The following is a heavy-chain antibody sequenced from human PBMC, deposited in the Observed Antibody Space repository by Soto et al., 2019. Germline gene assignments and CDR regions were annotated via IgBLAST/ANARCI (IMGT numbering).Heavy chain of an antibody. CDR1: GFTFSSYG. CDR3: ARDLVGDYGLEYFDY. Sequence: QVQLVESGGGVVQPGRSLRLSCAASGFTFSSYGMHWVRQAPGKGLEWVAVIWYDGSNKYYADSVKGRFTISRDNSKNTLYLQRTSLRAEDTAVYYCARDLVGDYGLEYFDYWGQGTLVTVSS. D-gene: IGHD4-17*01. V-gene: IGHV3-33*01. J-gene: IGHJ4*02. CDR2: IWYDGSNK.